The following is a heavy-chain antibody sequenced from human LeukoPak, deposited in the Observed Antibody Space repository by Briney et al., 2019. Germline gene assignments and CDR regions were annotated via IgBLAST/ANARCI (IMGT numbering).Heavy chain of an antibody. J-gene: IGHJ6*04. D-gene: IGHD3-10*02. V-gene: IGHV3-48*03. CDR3: AELGVTMIGGV. CDR1: EFTLITYS. CDR2: ISSSGSTI. Sequence: QTGGSLRLSCSASEFTLITYSMSWVRQAPGKGLEWVSYISSSGSTIYYADSVKGRFTISRDNAKNSLYLQMNSLRAEDTAVYYCAELGVTMIGGVWGKGTTVTISS.